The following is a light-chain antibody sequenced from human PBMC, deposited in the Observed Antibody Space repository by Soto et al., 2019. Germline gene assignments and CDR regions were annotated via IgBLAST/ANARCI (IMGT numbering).Light chain of an antibody. CDR3: QQYYSYPHT. Sequence: AIRMTQSPSSLSASTGDRVTITCRASQGISSYLAWYQQKPGKAPKLLIYAASTLQSGVPSRFSGSGSWTDFTLTISCLQSEDFATYYCQQYYSYPHTFGQGTKLEIK. V-gene: IGKV1-8*01. CDR1: QGISSY. CDR2: AAS. J-gene: IGKJ2*01.